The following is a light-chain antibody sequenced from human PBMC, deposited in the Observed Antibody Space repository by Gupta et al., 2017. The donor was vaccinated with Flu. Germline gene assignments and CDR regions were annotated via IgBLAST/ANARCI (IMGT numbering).Light chain of an antibody. CDR1: NIGSKS. J-gene: IGLJ1*01. CDR2: DDN. V-gene: IGLV3-21*02. Sequence: GGNNIGSKSVHWYQQKPGQAPVLVVYDDNTRPSGIPERFSGSNSGNTATLTISRVEAGDEADYYCQVWDTTSEQYVFGTGTRVTAL. CDR3: QVWDTTSEQYV.